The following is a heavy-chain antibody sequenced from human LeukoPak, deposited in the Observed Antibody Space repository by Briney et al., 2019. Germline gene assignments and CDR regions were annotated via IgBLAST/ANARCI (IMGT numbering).Heavy chain of an antibody. CDR2: IIPIFGTA. D-gene: IGHD3-10*01. Sequence: SVKVSCKASGGTFSSYAISWVRQAPGQGLEWMGGIIPIFGTANYAQKFQGRVTITADESTSTAYMELSSPRSEDTAVYYCARDPYPGSGEDYWGQGTLVTVSS. CDR1: GGTFSSYA. V-gene: IGHV1-69*13. CDR3: ARDPYPGSGEDY. J-gene: IGHJ4*02.